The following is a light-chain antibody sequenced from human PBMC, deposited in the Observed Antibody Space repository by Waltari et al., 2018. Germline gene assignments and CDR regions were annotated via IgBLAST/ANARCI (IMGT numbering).Light chain of an antibody. V-gene: IGLV2-23*01. CDR2: ESN. J-gene: IGLJ3*02. CDR3: CSYAGSSTVM. Sequence: QSALTKPASVSGSPEQSIPISCTGTTSNVGNYDLFSWYQQHPGKAPKLIISESNKRPSGISDRFSGSKSGNTASLTISGLLTEDEADYYCCSYAGSSTVMFGGGTKLTVL. CDR1: TSNVGNYDL.